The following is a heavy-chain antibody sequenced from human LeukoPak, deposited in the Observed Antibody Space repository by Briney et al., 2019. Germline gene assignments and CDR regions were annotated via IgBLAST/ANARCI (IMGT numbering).Heavy chain of an antibody. CDR3: ARGRRITMVRDYYFDY. Sequence: PSETLSLTCTVSGGSISSYYWSWIRQPPGKGLEWIGYIYYSGSTNYNPSLKSRVTISVDTSKNQFSLKLSSVTAADTAVYYCARGRRITMVRDYYFDYWGQGTLVTVSS. J-gene: IGHJ4*02. CDR1: GGSISSYY. V-gene: IGHV4-59*01. CDR2: IYYSGST. D-gene: IGHD3-10*01.